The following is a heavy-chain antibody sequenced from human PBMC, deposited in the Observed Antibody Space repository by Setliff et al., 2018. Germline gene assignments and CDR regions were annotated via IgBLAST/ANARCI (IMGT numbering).Heavy chain of an antibody. V-gene: IGHV3-7*01. J-gene: IGHJ4*02. CDR1: GLSYSNYW. Sequence: PGGSLRLSCTASGLSYSNYWVSWVRQAPGKGLEWLASINPHGSEKYYADSVKGRFTISGDNAKSSLSLQMNNLRTEDTAVYYCFGAGTCSYWGQGTLVTVSS. D-gene: IGHD3-10*01. CDR3: FGAGTCSY. CDR2: INPHGSEK.